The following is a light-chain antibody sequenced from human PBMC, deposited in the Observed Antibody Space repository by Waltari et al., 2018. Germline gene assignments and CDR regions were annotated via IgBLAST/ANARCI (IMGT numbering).Light chain of an antibody. V-gene: IGKV3-11*01. CDR2: DAS. CDR3: QQRSNWPPMYT. CDR1: QSVISY. J-gene: IGKJ2*01. Sequence: EIVLTQSPATLSLSPGGRATLSCRASQSVISYLAWYQQKPGQAPRLLIYDASNRATGIPARFSGSGSGTDFTLTISSLEPEDFAVYYCQQRSNWPPMYTFGQGTKLEIK.